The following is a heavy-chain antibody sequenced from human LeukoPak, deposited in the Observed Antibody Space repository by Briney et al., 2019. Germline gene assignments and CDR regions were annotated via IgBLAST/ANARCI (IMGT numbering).Heavy chain of an antibody. V-gene: IGHV3-7*01. CDR3: ARGGPTGAFDY. D-gene: IGHD7-27*01. J-gene: IGHJ4*02. Sequence: GGSLRLSCTASGFTFSSYWMTWVRQAPGKGLEWMANINEDGTEKYSVDSVKGRFTISRDNAKNSLYLQMDSLRAEDTAVYFCARGGPTGAFDYWGQGTLVTGSS. CDR1: GFTFSSYW. CDR2: INEDGTEK.